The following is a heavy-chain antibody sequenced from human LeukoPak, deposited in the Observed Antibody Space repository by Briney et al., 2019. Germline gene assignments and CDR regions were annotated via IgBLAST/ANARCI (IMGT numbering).Heavy chain of an antibody. D-gene: IGHD6-25*01. V-gene: IGHV3-73*01. CDR1: GFTFSGSA. CDR2: VRSKDNGYAT. Sequence: PGGSLKLSCAASGFTFSGSAMHWVRQASGEGLEWVARVRSKDNGYATSYSASVRGRFTISRDDSKNMAYLQMDSLKTEDTAVYFCSRTSDAAWYFDLWGRGTLVTVSS. J-gene: IGHJ2*01. CDR3: SRTSDAAWYFDL.